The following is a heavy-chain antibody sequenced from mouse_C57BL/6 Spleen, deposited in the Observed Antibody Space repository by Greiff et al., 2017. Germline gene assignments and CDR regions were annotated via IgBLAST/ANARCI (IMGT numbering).Heavy chain of an antibody. CDR3: ARNWGYYGSSYGYAMDY. D-gene: IGHD1-1*01. J-gene: IGHJ4*01. V-gene: IGHV2-9-1*01. CDR1: GFSLTSYA. Sequence: VQLVESGPGLVAPSQSLSITCTVSGFSLTSYAISWVRQPPGKGLEWLGVIWTGGGTNYNSALKSRLSISKDNSKSQVFLKMNSLQTDDTARYYCARNWGYYGSSYGYAMDYWGQGTSVTVSS. CDR2: IWTGGGT.